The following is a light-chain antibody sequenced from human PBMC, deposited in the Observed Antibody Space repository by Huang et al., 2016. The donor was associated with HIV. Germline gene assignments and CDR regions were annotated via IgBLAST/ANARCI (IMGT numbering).Light chain of an antibody. CDR1: QNVRNN. J-gene: IGKJ4*01. CDR3: QQYDNWPPGLT. CDR2: DTS. V-gene: IGKV3D-15*01. Sequence: EIMMTQSPATLSVSPGGRATLSCRASQNVRNNLAWYQQKTGQAPRLLIYDTSTRASGIPARFSGSGSGTEITLTISGLQSEDFAFYYCQQYDNWPPGLTFGGGT.